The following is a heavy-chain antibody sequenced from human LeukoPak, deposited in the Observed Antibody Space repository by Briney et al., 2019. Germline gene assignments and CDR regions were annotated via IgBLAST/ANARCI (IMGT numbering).Heavy chain of an antibody. J-gene: IGHJ1*01. CDR2: ISRTGNDK. V-gene: IGHV3-11*05. Sequence: GRSLRLSCAPSGFIFGDYYVSWVRQAPGRGLEWLSYISRTGNDKKYADSVKGRFTIYKDHAKKSGHLEMSSLRYEDAAIYYCAREAVGGRYFQHWRQGTRDAV. D-gene: IGHD6-19*01. CDR3: AREAVGGRYFQH. CDR1: GFIFGDYY.